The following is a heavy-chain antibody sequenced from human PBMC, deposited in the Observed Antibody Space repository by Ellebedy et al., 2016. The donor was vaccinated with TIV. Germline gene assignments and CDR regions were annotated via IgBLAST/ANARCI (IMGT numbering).Heavy chain of an antibody. V-gene: IGHV1-2*04. Sequence: AASVKVSCKASGYTFTGYYMHWVRQAPGQGLEWMGWNNTNSGGTNYAQKFQGWVTITRDTSISTAYMELSRLRSDDTAVYYCARAPSVVYGSGSYRFAPWGQGTLVTVSS. CDR1: GYTFTGYY. CDR3: ARAPSVVYGSGSYRFAP. D-gene: IGHD3-10*01. CDR2: NNTNSGGT. J-gene: IGHJ5*02.